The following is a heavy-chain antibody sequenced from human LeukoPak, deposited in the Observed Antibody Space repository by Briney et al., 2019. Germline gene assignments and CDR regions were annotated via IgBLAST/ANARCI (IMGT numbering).Heavy chain of an antibody. D-gene: IGHD4-17*01. J-gene: IGHJ3*02. CDR2: MNPNSGNT. CDR3: ASSLRSWNAFDI. CDR1: GYTFTNYD. Sequence: ASVKVSCKASGYTFTNYDINWVRQATGQGLEWMGWMNPNSGNTGYAQKFQGRVTITRNTSISTAYMELSSLRSEDTAVYYCASSLRSWNAFDIWGQGTMVTVSS. V-gene: IGHV1-8*03.